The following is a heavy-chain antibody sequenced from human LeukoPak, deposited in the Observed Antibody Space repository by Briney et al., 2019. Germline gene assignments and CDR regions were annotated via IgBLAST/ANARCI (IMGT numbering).Heavy chain of an antibody. Sequence: PGGSLRLSCAASGFTFSNNAMSWVRQAPGKGLEWVSGISGSGGSTHYADSVKGRFTISRDNSKNTLYLQMNSLRADDTAEYYCAKARIAVAGTDCFDYWGQGTLVTVSS. CDR1: GFTFSNNA. CDR2: ISGSGGST. J-gene: IGHJ4*02. CDR3: AKARIAVAGTDCFDY. V-gene: IGHV3-23*01. D-gene: IGHD6-19*01.